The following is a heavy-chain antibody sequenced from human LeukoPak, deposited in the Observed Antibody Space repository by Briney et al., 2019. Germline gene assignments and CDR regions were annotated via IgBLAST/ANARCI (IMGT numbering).Heavy chain of an antibody. V-gene: IGHV4-30-2*01. CDR1: GGSLSSGGYY. CDR2: IYHSGST. Sequence: PSETLSLTCTVSGGSLSSGGYYWSWIRQPPGKGLEWIGYIYHSGSTYYNPSLKSRVTISVDTSKNQFSLKLSSVTAADTAVYYCARDGGLLWFGDPNGWFDPWGQGTLVTVSS. J-gene: IGHJ5*02. CDR3: ARDGGLLWFGDPNGWFDP. D-gene: IGHD3-10*01.